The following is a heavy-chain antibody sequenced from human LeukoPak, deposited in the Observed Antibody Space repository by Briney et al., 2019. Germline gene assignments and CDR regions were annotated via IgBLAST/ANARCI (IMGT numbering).Heavy chain of an antibody. J-gene: IGHJ4*02. CDR1: GYTFTSYG. Sequence: ASVKVSCKASGYTFTSYGISWVRQAPGQGLEWMGWINSNSGGTNYAQKFQGRVTMTRDTSISTAYMELSRLRSDDTAVYYCARDSITMVRGVINYWGQGTLVTVSS. V-gene: IGHV1-2*02. CDR2: INSNSGGT. D-gene: IGHD3-10*01. CDR3: ARDSITMVRGVINY.